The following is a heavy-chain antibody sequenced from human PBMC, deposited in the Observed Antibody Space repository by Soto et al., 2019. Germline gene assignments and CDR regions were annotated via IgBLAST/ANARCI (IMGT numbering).Heavy chain of an antibody. V-gene: IGHV3-53*01. CDR1: GFTVSSNY. D-gene: IGHD1-26*01. Sequence: LRLSFAASGFTVSSNYMSWVRQAPGKGLEWVSVIYSGGSTYYSDSVKGRFTISRDNSKNTLYLQMNSLRAEDTAVYYCARDRWELEVDYYYYGMDVWGQGTTVTVSS. J-gene: IGHJ6*02. CDR2: IYSGGST. CDR3: ARDRWELEVDYYYYGMDV.